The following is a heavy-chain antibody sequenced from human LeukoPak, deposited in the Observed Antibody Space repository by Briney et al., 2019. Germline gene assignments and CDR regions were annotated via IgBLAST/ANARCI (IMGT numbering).Heavy chain of an antibody. J-gene: IGHJ6*03. CDR2: INHTGST. V-gene: IGHV4-34*01. CDR3: ARGGGDYYYMDV. CDR1: GGSFRGYY. Sequence: SETLSLTCAVFGGSFRGYYWSWIRQPPGEGLEWIGEINHTGSTNYNPSLKSRVTISVDTSKNQFSLKLSPVTAADTAVYYRARGGGDYYYMDVWGKGTTVTVSS. D-gene: IGHD4-23*01.